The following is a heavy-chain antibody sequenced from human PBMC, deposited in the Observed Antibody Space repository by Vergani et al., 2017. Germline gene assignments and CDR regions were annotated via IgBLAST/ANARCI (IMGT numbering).Heavy chain of an antibody. CDR2: INHSGST. D-gene: IGHD3-22*01. J-gene: IGHJ4*02. CDR3: ARGRPWVVIRREYYFDY. CDR1: GGSFSGYY. V-gene: IGHV4-34*01. Sequence: QVQLQQWGAGLLKPSETLSLTCAVYGGSFSGYYWSWIRQPPGKGLEWIGEINHSGSTNYNPSLKSRVTISVDTSKNQFSLKLSSVTAADTAVYYCARGRPWVVIRREYYFDYWGQGTLVTVSS.